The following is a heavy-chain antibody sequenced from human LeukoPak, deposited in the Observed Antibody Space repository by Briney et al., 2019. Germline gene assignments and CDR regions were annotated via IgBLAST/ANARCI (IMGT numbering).Heavy chain of an antibody. CDR2: IIPISGTA. CDR3: ARVGIGAAEAAFDI. Sequence: ASVKVSCKTSGGTFSSYAIAWVRQAPGQGLEWMGRIIPISGTANYAQKFQGRVRIITDESTSTAYMELSSLRSEDTAVYYCARVGIGAAEAAFDIWGQGTMVTVSS. V-gene: IGHV1-69*05. J-gene: IGHJ3*02. D-gene: IGHD6-13*01. CDR1: GGTFSSYA.